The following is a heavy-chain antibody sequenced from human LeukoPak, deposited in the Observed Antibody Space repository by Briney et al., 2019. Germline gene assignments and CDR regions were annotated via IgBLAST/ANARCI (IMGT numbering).Heavy chain of an antibody. Sequence: GGSLRLSCAASGFTFSNAWMSWVRQAPGKGLEWVGRIKSKTDGGTTDYAAPVKGRFTISRDDSKNTLDLQMNSLKTEDTAVYYCTTVPTGTSLVGAYWGQGTLVTVSS. CDR1: GFTFSNAW. V-gene: IGHV3-15*01. CDR2: IKSKTDGGTT. J-gene: IGHJ4*02. CDR3: TTVPTGTSLVGAY. D-gene: IGHD1-1*01.